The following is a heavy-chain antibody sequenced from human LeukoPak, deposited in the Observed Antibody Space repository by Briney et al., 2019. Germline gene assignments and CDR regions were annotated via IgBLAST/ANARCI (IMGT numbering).Heavy chain of an antibody. J-gene: IGHJ4*02. CDR1: GFTFDDYA. CDR3: AKGFRYDSSGLDEADY. Sequence: GGSLRLSCAASGFTFDDYAMHWVRQAPGKGLEWVSGISWNSGSIGYADSVKGRFTISRDNAKNSLYLQMNSLRAEDTALYYCAKGFRYDSSGLDEADYWGQGTLVTVSS. V-gene: IGHV3-9*01. CDR2: ISWNSGSI. D-gene: IGHD3-22*01.